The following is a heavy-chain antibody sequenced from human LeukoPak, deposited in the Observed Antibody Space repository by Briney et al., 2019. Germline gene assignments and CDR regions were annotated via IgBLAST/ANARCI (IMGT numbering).Heavy chain of an antibody. D-gene: IGHD3-22*01. V-gene: IGHV4-30-4*08. CDR2: IYYSGST. CDR3: ARGDYYDSSGYYYH. Sequence: SETLSLTCTVPGGSIGSGDYYWSWIRQPPGKGLEWIGFIYYSGSTSYNPSLKSRVTISLDTSKNYFSLKLTSVTAADTAMYYCARGDYYDSSGYYYHWGQGTLATVSS. CDR1: GGSIGSGDYY. J-gene: IGHJ5*02.